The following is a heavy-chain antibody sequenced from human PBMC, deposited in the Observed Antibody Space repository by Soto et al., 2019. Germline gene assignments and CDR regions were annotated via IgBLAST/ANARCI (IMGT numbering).Heavy chain of an antibody. J-gene: IGHJ3*02. CDR1: GGTFSSYT. Sequence: ASVKVSCKASGGTFSSYTISWVRQAPGQGLEWMGRIIPILGIANYAQKFQGRVTITADKSTSTAYMELSSLRSEDTAVYYCAREGGYSGYASRAFDIWGQGTMVTVSS. D-gene: IGHD5-12*01. CDR2: IIPILGIA. CDR3: AREGGYSGYASRAFDI. V-gene: IGHV1-69*04.